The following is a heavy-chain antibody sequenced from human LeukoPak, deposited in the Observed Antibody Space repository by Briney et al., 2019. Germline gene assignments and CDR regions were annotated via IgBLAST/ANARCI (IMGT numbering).Heavy chain of an antibody. D-gene: IGHD5-18*01. CDR1: GASISSSNW. CDR3: AGYSYGHRFVDY. Sequence: PSGTLSLTCAVSGASISSSNWLSWVRQPPGKGLEWIGEIYHSGSTNYNPSLKSRVTISVDTSKNQFSLKLSSVTAADTAVYYCAGYSYGHRFVDYWGQGTLVTVSS. J-gene: IGHJ4*02. CDR2: IYHSGST. V-gene: IGHV4-4*02.